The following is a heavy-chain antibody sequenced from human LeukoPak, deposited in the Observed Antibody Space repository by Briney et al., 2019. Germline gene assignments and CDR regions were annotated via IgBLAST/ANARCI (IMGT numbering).Heavy chain of an antibody. CDR1: GXTFTGYY. V-gene: IGHV1-2*02. CDR2: INPNSGGT. D-gene: IGHD4-17*01. J-gene: IGHJ3*02. CDR3: GXGGXDYXDPXXXXDI. Sequence: AXGXTFTGYYMHWVRQAPGQGLEWMGWINPNSGGTNYAQKFQGRVTMTRDTYISTAYMELSRVRYDDTAVYYCGXGGXDYXDPXXXXDIWGQXTXVTVSS.